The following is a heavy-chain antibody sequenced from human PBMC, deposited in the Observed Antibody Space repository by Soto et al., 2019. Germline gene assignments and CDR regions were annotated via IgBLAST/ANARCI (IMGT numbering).Heavy chain of an antibody. Sequence: SETLSLTCTVSGDPINNNYWSWIRQPPGKGLEWIGYTYYSGNTKYNPSLKSRVTITVDTSKNQFSLRLTSVTAADTAVYYCAKQGGKYGIRSFDPWGQGTLVTVSS. CDR2: TYYSGNT. V-gene: IGHV4-59*08. CDR3: AKQGGKYGIRSFDP. D-gene: IGHD1-1*01. J-gene: IGHJ5*02. CDR1: GDPINNNY.